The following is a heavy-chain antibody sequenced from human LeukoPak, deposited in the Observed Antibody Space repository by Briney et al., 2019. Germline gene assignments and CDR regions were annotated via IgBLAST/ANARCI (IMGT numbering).Heavy chain of an antibody. CDR3: ARASIFGVVTPYYFDY. D-gene: IGHD3-3*01. CDR1: GGTFSSYA. V-gene: IGHV1-69*13. Sequence: ASVEVSCKASGGTFSSYAISWVRQAPGQGLEWMGGIIPIFGTADYAQKFQGRVAITADEATSTAYMELSSLRSEDTAVYYCARASIFGVVTPYYFDYWGQGTLVTVSS. J-gene: IGHJ4*02. CDR2: IIPIFGTA.